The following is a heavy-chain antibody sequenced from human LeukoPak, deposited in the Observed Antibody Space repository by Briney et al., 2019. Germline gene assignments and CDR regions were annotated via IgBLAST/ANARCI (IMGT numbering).Heavy chain of an antibody. J-gene: IGHJ4*02. V-gene: IGHV3-74*01. Sequence: GESLKISCKVSGYSFTSYWMHWVRQAPGKGLVWVSRMNTDGSSTSYADSVKGRFTISRDNAKNTLYLQMKSLRAEDTAVYYCARDSRFSNYIDYWGQGTLVTVSS. D-gene: IGHD3-16*01. CDR1: GYSFTSYW. CDR3: ARDSRFSNYIDY. CDR2: MNTDGSST.